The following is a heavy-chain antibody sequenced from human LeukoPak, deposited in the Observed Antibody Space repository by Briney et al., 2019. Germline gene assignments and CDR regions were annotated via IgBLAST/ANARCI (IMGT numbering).Heavy chain of an antibody. Sequence: GGSLGLSCAASGFTFSSYSMNWVRQAPGKGLEWVSSISSSSSYIYYADSVKGRFTISRDNAKNSLYLQMNSLRAEDTAVYYCARDLSWELPPFDPWGQGTLVTVSS. V-gene: IGHV3-21*01. CDR3: ARDLSWELPPFDP. J-gene: IGHJ5*02. CDR1: GFTFSSYS. D-gene: IGHD1-26*01. CDR2: ISSSSSYI.